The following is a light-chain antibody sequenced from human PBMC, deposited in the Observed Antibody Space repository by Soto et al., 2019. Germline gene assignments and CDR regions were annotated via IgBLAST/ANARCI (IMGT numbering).Light chain of an antibody. Sequence: QSVLAQPASVSGSPGQSIAISCPGTSSDVGNYNLVSWYQQHPGKAPRLMIFEVNKRPSGVSDRFSGSKSGNTASLTISGLQADDEADYYCYSYAGSYIYYVFGAGTKVTVL. CDR3: YSYAGSYIYYV. J-gene: IGLJ1*01. CDR2: EVN. V-gene: IGLV2-23*02. CDR1: SSDVGNYNL.